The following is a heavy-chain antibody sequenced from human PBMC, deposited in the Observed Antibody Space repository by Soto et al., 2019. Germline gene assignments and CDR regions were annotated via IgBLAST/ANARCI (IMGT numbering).Heavy chain of an antibody. CDR1: GFTFSSYS. V-gene: IGHV3-21*01. J-gene: IGHJ6*03. Sequence: GGSLRLSCAASGFTFSSYSMNWVRQAPGKGLEWVSSISSSSSYIYYADSVKGRFTISRDNANNSLYLQMNSLRAEDTAVYYCARSPGTTVYYYYMDVWGKGTTVTVSS. CDR3: ARSPGTTVYYYYMDV. D-gene: IGHD1-1*01. CDR2: ISSSSSYI.